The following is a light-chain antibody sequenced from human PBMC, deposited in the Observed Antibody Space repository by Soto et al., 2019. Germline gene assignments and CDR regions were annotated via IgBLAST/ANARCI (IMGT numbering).Light chain of an antibody. J-gene: IGLJ3*02. CDR2: SNN. CDR1: SSNIGSNT. Sequence: QSVLTQPPSASGTPGQRVTISCSGSSSNIGSNTVNWYQQLPGTAPKVLIYSNNQRPSGVPDRFSGSKSGASASLAISGLQSEDEAEYYCAAWDDSLNAWVFGGGTQLTVL. CDR3: AAWDDSLNAWV. V-gene: IGLV1-44*01.